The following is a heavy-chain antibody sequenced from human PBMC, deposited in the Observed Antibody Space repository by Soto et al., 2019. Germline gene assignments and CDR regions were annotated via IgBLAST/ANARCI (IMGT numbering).Heavy chain of an antibody. CDR2: ISYDGRNT. D-gene: IGHD1-26*01. CDR3: ARETPRVGAADY. CDR1: GVTFSSYG. V-gene: IGHV3-30*03. Sequence: QVQLVESGGGVVQPGKSLRLSCADSGVTFSSYGMHWVRQAPGKGLEWVAVISYDGRNTYYADSVKGRFTISRDNSKNPVDVHMNSLRTDDTAVYYCARETPRVGAADYWGQGTRVTVSS. J-gene: IGHJ4*02.